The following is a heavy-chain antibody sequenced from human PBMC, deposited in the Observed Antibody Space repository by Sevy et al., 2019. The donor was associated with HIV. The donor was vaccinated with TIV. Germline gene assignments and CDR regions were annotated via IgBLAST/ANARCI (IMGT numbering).Heavy chain of an antibody. CDR3: ASLAADSGLDYMDV. CDR2: SNPSGGYT. J-gene: IGHJ6*03. Sequence: ASVKVSCKASGYTLTSHYMHWVRQAPGQGLEWMGISNPSGGYTRYAQKFQGRVIMTRDTSTSTAYMELSSLRSDDTAVYYCASLAADSGLDYMDVWGKGTTVTVSS. D-gene: IGHD6-13*01. V-gene: IGHV1-46*01. CDR1: GYTLTSHY.